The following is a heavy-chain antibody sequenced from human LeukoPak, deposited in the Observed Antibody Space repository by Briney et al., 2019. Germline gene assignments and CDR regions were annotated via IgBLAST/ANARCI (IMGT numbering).Heavy chain of an antibody. CDR2: IRYDGSNK. CDR3: AKIRLGEDIVVGGPSPSLDY. D-gene: IGHD2-2*01. Sequence: AGGSLRLSCAASGFTFSSYGMHWVRQAPGKGLEWVAFIRYDGSNKYYADSVKGRFTISRDNSKNTLYLQMNSLRAEDTAVYYCAKIRLGEDIVVGGPSPSLDYWGQGTLVTVSS. V-gene: IGHV3-30*02. CDR1: GFTFSSYG. J-gene: IGHJ4*02.